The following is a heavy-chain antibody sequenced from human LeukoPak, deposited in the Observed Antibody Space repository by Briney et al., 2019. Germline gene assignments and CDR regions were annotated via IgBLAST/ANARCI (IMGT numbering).Heavy chain of an antibody. CDR1: GYTFTSYG. CDR2: ISAYNGNT. D-gene: IGHD4-17*01. J-gene: IGHJ4*02. Sequence: ASVKVSCKASGYTFTSYGISWVRQAPGQGLEWMGWISAYNGNTNYAQKLQGRVTMTTDTSTSTAYMELRSLRSGDTAVYYCAREPDYGGAFDYWGQGTLVTVSS. V-gene: IGHV1-18*01. CDR3: AREPDYGGAFDY.